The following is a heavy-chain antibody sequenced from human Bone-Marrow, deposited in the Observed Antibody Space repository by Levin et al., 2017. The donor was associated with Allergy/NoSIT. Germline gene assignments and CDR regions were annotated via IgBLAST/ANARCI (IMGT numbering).Heavy chain of an antibody. CDR2: IFWNDNA. CDR3: AHTLFLSGIDGVDY. D-gene: IGHD2-15*01. J-gene: IGHJ4*02. V-gene: IGHV2-5*01. Sequence: SLTTSGVGVAWIRQSPGKALEWLALIFWNDNAHYRPSLKSRLSVTRDTSKNQVVLTMTHMDPVDTATYYCAHTLFLSGIDGVDYWGQGTLVSVSS. CDR1: SLTTSGVG.